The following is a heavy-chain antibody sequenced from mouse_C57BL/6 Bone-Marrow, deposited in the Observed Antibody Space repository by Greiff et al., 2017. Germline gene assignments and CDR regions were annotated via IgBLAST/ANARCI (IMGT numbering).Heavy chain of an antibody. Sequence: QVQLQQPGAELVKPGASVKMSCKASGYTFTSYWITWVKQRPGQGLEWIGDIYPGSGSTNYNETFKSKATLTVDTSSSTAYMQLSSLTSEDSAVYYCAREGLWLRLLWYFDVWGTGTTVTVSS. J-gene: IGHJ1*03. CDR3: AREGLWLRLLWYFDV. CDR1: GYTFTSYW. D-gene: IGHD2-2*01. V-gene: IGHV1-55*01. CDR2: IYPGSGST.